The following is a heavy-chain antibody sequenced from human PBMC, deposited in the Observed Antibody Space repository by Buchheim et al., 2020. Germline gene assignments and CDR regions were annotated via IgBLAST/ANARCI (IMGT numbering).Heavy chain of an antibody. CDR3: ARIVLGYSERSEPTSGIDP. Sequence: QVQLQESGPGLVKPSETLSLTCTVSGGSISSYYWSWIRQPPGKGLEWIGYIYYSGSTNYNPSLKSRVTISVDPSKNQFSLKLSSVTAADTAVYYCARIVLGYSERSEPTSGIDPWGQGTL. CDR1: GGSISSYY. V-gene: IGHV4-59*01. D-gene: IGHD3-10*01. CDR2: IYYSGST. J-gene: IGHJ5*02.